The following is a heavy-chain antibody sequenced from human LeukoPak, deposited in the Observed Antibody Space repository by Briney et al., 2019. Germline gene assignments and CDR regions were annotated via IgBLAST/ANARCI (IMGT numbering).Heavy chain of an antibody. Sequence: GGSLRLSCAASGFTFSSYEMKWVRQAPGEGLEWVSYISSSGSTIYYADSVKGRFTISRDNAKNSLYLQMNSLRAEDTAVYYCARPLTIAAAGNYYYYYSMDVWGKGTTVTVSS. CDR2: ISSSGSTI. D-gene: IGHD6-13*01. V-gene: IGHV3-48*03. CDR3: ARPLTIAAAGNYYYYYSMDV. J-gene: IGHJ6*04. CDR1: GFTFSSYE.